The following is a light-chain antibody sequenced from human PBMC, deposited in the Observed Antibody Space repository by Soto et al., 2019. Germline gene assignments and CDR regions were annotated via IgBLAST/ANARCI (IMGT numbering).Light chain of an antibody. CDR3: QQRINWPWT. CDR2: DAS. V-gene: IGKV3-11*01. CDR1: QSVSNNY. Sequence: EIVLTQSPGTLSLSPGERSTLSCRASQSVSNNYLAWYQQKPGQAPRLLLFDASNRATGIPARFSGSGSGTDFTLTITSLEPEDFAVYYCQQRINWPWTFGQGTKVDI. J-gene: IGKJ1*01.